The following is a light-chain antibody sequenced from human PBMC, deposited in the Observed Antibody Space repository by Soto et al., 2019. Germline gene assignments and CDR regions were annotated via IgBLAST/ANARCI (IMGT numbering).Light chain of an antibody. Sequence: IVLTQCPGALSLSPEERATLSCRASQSVXSYFVWYERKPGQAPRMLIXDASKRAXGXXAXFSGSGSGTDFTPTISSREPEDFAVYYCQQRSNWPAITFGQGTRLEIK. J-gene: IGKJ5*01. CDR1: QSVXSY. V-gene: IGKV3-11*01. CDR3: QQRSNWPAIT. CDR2: DAS.